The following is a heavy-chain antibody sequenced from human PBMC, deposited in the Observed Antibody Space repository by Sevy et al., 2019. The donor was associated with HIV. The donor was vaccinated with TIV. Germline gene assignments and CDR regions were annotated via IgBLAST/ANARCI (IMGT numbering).Heavy chain of an antibody. Sequence: SETLSLTCTVSGGSVSSGSYYWSWIRQPPGKGLEWIGYIYYSGSTNYNPSLKSRVTISVDTSKNQFSLKLSSVTAADTAVYYCARDNKHTVTNYYYYGMDVWGQGTKVTVSS. V-gene: IGHV4-61*01. CDR2: IYYSGST. D-gene: IGHD4-17*01. CDR3: ARDNKHTVTNYYYYGMDV. J-gene: IGHJ6*02. CDR1: GGSVSSGSYY.